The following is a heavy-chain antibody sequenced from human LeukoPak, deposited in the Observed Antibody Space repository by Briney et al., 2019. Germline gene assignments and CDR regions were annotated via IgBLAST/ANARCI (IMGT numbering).Heavy chain of an antibody. CDR1: GYSFTGYY. CDR3: ARAGGPGFGEFSPY. CDR2: INPNTGGT. V-gene: IGHV1-2*02. J-gene: IGHJ4*02. D-gene: IGHD3-10*01. Sequence: ASVKVSCKASGYSFTGYYLHWVRQAPRQELEWMGWINPNTGGTNYAQKFQDRVTMTRDTSFSTTFMELSRLRSDDTAVYYCARAGGPGFGEFSPYWGQGTLVTVSS.